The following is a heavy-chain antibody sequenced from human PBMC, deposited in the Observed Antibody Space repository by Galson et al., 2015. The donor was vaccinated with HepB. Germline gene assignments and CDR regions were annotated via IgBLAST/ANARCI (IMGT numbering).Heavy chain of an antibody. V-gene: IGHV3-15*07. D-gene: IGHD2-15*01. Sequence: SLRLSCAASGFTFSNAWMNWARQAPGKGLEWVGRIKRKPDGGTTGYIEPVKDRFIISRDDSKDTLYLQMHSLKTEDTAVYYCTTVMWYGPRCWGQGTLVTVSP. CDR3: TTVMWYGPRC. J-gene: IGHJ4*02. CDR1: GFTFSNAW. CDR2: IKRKPDGGTT.